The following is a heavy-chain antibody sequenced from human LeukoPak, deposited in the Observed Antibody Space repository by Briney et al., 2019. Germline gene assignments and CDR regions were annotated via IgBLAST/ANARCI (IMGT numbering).Heavy chain of an antibody. J-gene: IGHJ4*02. CDR3: ARAHRWLQGGFDY. CDR2: IIPIFGTA. V-gene: IGHV1-69*06. D-gene: IGHD5-24*01. CDR1: GGTFSSYA. Sequence: SVKVSCKASGGTFSSYAISWVRQAPGQGLEWMGGIIPIFGTANYAQKFQGRVTITADKSTSTAYMELSSLRSEDTAVYYCARAHRWLQGGFDYWGQGTLVAVSS.